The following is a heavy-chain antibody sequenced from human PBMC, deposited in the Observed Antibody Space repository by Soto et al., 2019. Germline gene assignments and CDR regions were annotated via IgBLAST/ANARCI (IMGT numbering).Heavy chain of an antibody. CDR2: IMPVFATP. CDR3: ARDKDRQQFGGNSCYIVDV. Sequence: QVQLMQSGAEVKKPGSSVKVSCKASGGTFSTSAISWVRQAPGEGLEWVGGIMPVFATPDYAQEFQGRGTNSGEESQNPAQLGLARLATGDPAGYYCARDKDRQQFGGNSCYIVDVWGQGTAITVSS. CDR1: GGTFSTSA. V-gene: IGHV1-69*12. D-gene: IGHD2-15*01. J-gene: IGHJ6*02.